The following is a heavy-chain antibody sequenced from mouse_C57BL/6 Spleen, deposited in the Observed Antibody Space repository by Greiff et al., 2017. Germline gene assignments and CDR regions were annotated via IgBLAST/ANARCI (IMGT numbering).Heavy chain of an antibody. V-gene: IGHV14-2*01. D-gene: IGHD1-1*01. CDR1: GFNIKDYY. Sequence: EVHLVESGAELVKPGASVKLSCTASGFNIKDYYMHWVKQRTEQGLEWIGRIDPEDGETKYAPKFQGKATITADTSSNPAYLQLSSLTSEDTAVYYCAPHYYYGSSRGHFDYWGQGTTLTVSS. CDR2: IDPEDGET. CDR3: APHYYYGSSRGHFDY. J-gene: IGHJ2*01.